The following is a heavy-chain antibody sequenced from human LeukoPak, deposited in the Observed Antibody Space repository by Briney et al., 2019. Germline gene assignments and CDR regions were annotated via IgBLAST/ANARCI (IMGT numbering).Heavy chain of an antibody. J-gene: IGHJ4*02. D-gene: IGHD2-21*02. CDR3: AKGRDLDY. V-gene: IGHV3-23*01. Sequence: TGGSLRLSCAASGFTLSSYAIHWVRQAPGKGLEWVSAITDSGGGTFYADSVKGRFTISRDNSKNTLYLQMNSLRAEDTAIYYCAKGRDLDYWGQGALVTVSS. CDR2: ITDSGGGT. CDR1: GFTLSSYA.